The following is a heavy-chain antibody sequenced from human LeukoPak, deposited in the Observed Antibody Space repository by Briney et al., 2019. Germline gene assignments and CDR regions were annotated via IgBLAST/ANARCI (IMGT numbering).Heavy chain of an antibody. CDR2: IYPGDSDT. J-gene: IGHJ6*03. V-gene: IGHV5-51*01. CDR1: GYSFTSYW. CDR3: ARRAPGYRGYVYYYMDV. Sequence: GESLKISCKGSGYSFTSYWIGWVRQMPGKGLEWMGIIYPGDSDTRYSPSFQGQVTISADKSISTAYLQWSSLKASDTAMYYCARRAPGYRGYVYYYMDVWGKGTTVTVSS. D-gene: IGHD5-12*01.